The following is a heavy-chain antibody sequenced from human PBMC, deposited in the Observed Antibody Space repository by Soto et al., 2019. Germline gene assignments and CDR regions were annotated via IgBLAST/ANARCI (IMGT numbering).Heavy chain of an antibody. D-gene: IGHD2-21*02. V-gene: IGHV1-69*01. J-gene: IGHJ5*02. Sequence: QVQLVQSGAEVKKPGSSVKVSCKASGGTFSSYAISWVRQAPGQGLEWMGGIIPIFGTGNYAQKFQGRVTITADESTSTAYMELSSLRSEDTAVYYCAREPRRAAYCGGDCGTWGQGTLVTVSS. CDR3: AREPRRAAYCGGDCGT. CDR1: GGTFSSYA. CDR2: IIPIFGTG.